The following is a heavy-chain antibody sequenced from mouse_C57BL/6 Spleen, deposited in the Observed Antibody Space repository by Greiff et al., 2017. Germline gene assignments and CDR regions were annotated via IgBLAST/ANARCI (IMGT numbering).Heavy chain of an antibody. D-gene: IGHD1-1*01. CDR1: GFSLTSYG. Sequence: VQLQQSGPGLVQPSQSLSITCTVSGFSLTSYGVHWVRQSPGKGLEWLGVIWSGGSTDYNAAFISSLSISKDNSTSQVFFKMNSLQADETAIYYCARKELRGYYYAMDYWGQGTSVTVSS. V-gene: IGHV2-2*01. J-gene: IGHJ4*01. CDR2: IWSGGST. CDR3: ARKELRGYYYAMDY.